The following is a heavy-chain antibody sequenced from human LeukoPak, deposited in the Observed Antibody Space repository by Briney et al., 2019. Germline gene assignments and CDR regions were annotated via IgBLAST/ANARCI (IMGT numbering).Heavy chain of an antibody. CDR2: INHSGST. V-gene: IGHV4-34*01. CDR1: GGSFSGYY. D-gene: IGHD5-18*01. CDR3: ARGRSGYSYGPRFDY. J-gene: IGHJ4*02. Sequence: SETLSLTRAVYGGSFSGYYWSWIRQPPGKGLEWIGEINHSGSTNYNPYLKSRVTISVDTSTNQFSLMLSSVTAADAAVYYCARGRSGYSYGPRFDYWGQGTLVTVSS.